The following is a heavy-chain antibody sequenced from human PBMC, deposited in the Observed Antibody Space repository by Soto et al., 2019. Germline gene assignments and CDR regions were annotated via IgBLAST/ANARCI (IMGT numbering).Heavy chain of an antibody. CDR1: GGSISSSSYY. J-gene: IGHJ4*02. CDR3: ARRVSGTAMLLDYFDY. CDR2: IYYSGST. V-gene: IGHV4-39*01. Sequence: SETLSLTCTVSGGSISSSSYYWGWIRRPPGKGLEWIGSIYYSGSTYYNPSLKSRVTISVDTSKNQFSLKLSSVTAADPAVYYCARRVSGTAMLLDYFDYWGQGTLVTVSS. D-gene: IGHD5-18*01.